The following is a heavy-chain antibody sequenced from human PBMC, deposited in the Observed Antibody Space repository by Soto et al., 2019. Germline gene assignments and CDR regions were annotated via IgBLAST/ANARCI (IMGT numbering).Heavy chain of an antibody. J-gene: IGHJ3*02. D-gene: IGHD1-1*01. CDR1: GYNFTNYW. CDR3: SSRWNRGRSFDI. Sequence: GESLKTSCTGSGYNFTNYWIGWVRQMPGKGLEWMGIIYPGDSDTRYSPSFQGQVTISADQSITTAYLQCSSLKASDTAMYYCSSRWNRGRSFDIWGQGTMVTVSS. CDR2: IYPGDSDT. V-gene: IGHV5-51*01.